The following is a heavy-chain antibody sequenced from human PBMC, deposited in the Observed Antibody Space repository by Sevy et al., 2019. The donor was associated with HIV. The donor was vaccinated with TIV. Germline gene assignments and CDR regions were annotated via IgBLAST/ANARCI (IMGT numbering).Heavy chain of an antibody. CDR1: GFTFNSHG. J-gene: IGHJ4*02. CDR3: AREGGHTAAWSPGNF. Sequence: GGCLRLSCAASGFTFNSHGFHWVRQAPGKGLEWVALISYDGRIKYYADSVKGRFIISRDDARNTLYLQMSGLRAEDPAVYYCAREGGHTAAWSPGNFWGQGTLVTVSS. D-gene: IGHD2-15*01. V-gene: IGHV3-30*15. CDR2: ISYDGRIK.